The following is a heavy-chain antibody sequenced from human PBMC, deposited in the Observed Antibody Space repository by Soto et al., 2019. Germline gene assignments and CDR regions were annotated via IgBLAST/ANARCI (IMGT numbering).Heavy chain of an antibody. J-gene: IGHJ4*02. Sequence: PSQTLSLTCAISGDSVSSNSAAWNWIRQSPSRGLEWLGRTYYRSKWYNDYAVSVKRRITINPDTSKNHFSLQLNSVTPEDTAVYYCARGDYFDSSGVLGSFDYWGQGTLVTVSS. V-gene: IGHV6-1*01. CDR1: GDSVSSNSAA. CDR3: ARGDYFDSSGVLGSFDY. CDR2: TYYRSKWYN. D-gene: IGHD3-22*01.